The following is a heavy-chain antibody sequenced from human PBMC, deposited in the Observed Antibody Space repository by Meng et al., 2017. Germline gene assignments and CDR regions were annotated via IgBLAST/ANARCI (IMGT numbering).Heavy chain of an antibody. D-gene: IGHD6-19*01. CDR2: IYWDDDK. J-gene: IGHJ4*02. CDR1: GFSLSTSGVG. V-gene: IGHV2-5*02. CDR3: AHRLGSSGVAY. Sequence: QIVWQVSGPALVEPTQPLTMACGFSGFSLSTSGVGVGWIRQPPGEALEWLALIYWDDDKRYSPSLKSRLTITKDTSENQVVLTMTNMDPVDTATYYCAHRLGSSGVAYWGQGTLVTVSS.